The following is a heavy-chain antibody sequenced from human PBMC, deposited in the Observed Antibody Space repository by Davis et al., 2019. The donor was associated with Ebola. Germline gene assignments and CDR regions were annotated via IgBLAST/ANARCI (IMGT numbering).Heavy chain of an antibody. CDR2: INSDGSST. V-gene: IGHV3-74*01. D-gene: IGHD2-2*03. CDR1: GFTFSSYW. Sequence: GESLKISCAASGFTFSSYWMHWVRQAPGKGLVWVSRINSDGSSTSYADSVKGRFTISRDNAKNTLYLQMNSLRAEDTAVYYCASARGGYCSSTSCSYYYYYMDVWGKGTTVTVSS. J-gene: IGHJ6*03. CDR3: ASARGGYCSSTSCSYYYYYMDV.